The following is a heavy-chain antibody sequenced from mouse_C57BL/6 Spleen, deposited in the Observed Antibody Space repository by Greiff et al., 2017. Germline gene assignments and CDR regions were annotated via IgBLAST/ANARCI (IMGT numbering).Heavy chain of an antibody. CDR3: TRWGDGTRYFEV. D-gene: IGHD4-1*01. V-gene: IGHV1-15*01. CDR1: GYTFTDYE. J-gene: IGHJ1*03. CDR2: IDPATGGT. Sequence: QVQLQQSGAELVRPGASVTLSCKASGYTFTDYEMHWVKQTPVHGLEWIGAIDPATGGTAYNQKFKGKAILTADKSSSTAYMELRSLTSEDSAVYYCTRWGDGTRYFEVWGTGTTVTVSS.